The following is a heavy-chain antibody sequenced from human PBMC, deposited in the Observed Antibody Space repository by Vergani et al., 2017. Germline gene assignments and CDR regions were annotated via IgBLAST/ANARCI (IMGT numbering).Heavy chain of an antibody. V-gene: IGHV3-9*01. Sequence: EVQLVESGGGLVQPGRSLRLSCAASGFTFDDYAMHWVRQAPGKGREWVSGISWNSGSIGYADSVKGRFTISRDNAKNSLYLQMNSLRAEDTALYYCAKDTPAAGRAFDIWGQGTMVTVSS. CDR3: AKDTPAAGRAFDI. CDR2: ISWNSGSI. J-gene: IGHJ3*02. D-gene: IGHD6-25*01. CDR1: GFTFDDYA.